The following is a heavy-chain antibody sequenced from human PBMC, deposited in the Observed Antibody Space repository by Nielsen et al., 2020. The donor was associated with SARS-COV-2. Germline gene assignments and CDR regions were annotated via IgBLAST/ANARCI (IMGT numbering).Heavy chain of an antibody. V-gene: IGHV3-9*01. Sequence: SLKISCAASGFTFDDYAMHWVRQAPGKGLEWVSGISWNSGSIGYADSVKGRFTISRDNAKNSLYLQMNSLRAEDTAVYYCARSRSGSYASPFDYWGQGTLVTVSS. CDR3: ARSRSGSYASPFDY. D-gene: IGHD1-26*01. CDR2: ISWNSGSI. J-gene: IGHJ4*02. CDR1: GFTFDDYA.